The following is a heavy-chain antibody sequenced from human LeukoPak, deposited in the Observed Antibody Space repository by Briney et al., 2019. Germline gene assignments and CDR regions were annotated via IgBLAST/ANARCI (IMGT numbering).Heavy chain of an antibody. V-gene: IGHV3-15*01. CDR1: GFTFSNAW. CDR2: IKSKTGGGTT. CDR3: TTRFDY. J-gene: IGHJ4*02. Sequence: GGSLRLSCAASGFTFSNAWMSWIRQAPGKGLEWVGRIKSKTGGGTTDYAARVKGRFTISRDDSKNTLYLQMNSLKTEDTAVYYCTTRFDYWGQGNLVTVSS.